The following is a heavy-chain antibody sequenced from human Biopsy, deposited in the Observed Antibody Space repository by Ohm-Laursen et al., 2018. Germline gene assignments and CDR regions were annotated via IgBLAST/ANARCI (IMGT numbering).Heavy chain of an antibody. Sequence: SLRLSCSASGFTFHTYAMNWVRQAPGTGLEWVAHIDVSDYNTYYADSARGRFTISRDNSKQMVHLEINSLTDDDTAVYYCVKQWGGYNYDSWGQGTLVTVSS. J-gene: IGHJ5*01. CDR2: IDVSDYNT. V-gene: IGHV3-23*01. CDR3: VKQWGGYNYDS. CDR1: GFTFHTYA. D-gene: IGHD1-20*01.